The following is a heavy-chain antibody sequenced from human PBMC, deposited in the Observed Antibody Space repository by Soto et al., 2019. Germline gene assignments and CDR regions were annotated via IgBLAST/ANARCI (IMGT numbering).Heavy chain of an antibody. D-gene: IGHD2-2*01. Sequence: SQTLSLTCAISGDSVSSNSAAWNWIRQSPSRGLEWLGRTYYRSKWYNDYAVSVKSRITINPDTSKNQFSLQLNSVTPEDTAVYYCAREGIVVVPAATNYYYYGMDVWGQGTTVTVSS. CDR3: AREGIVVVPAATNYYYYGMDV. J-gene: IGHJ6*02. CDR1: GDSVSSNSAA. CDR2: TYYRSKWYN. V-gene: IGHV6-1*01.